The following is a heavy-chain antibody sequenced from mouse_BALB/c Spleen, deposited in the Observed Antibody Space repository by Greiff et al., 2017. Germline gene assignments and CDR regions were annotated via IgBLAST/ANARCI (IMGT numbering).Heavy chain of an antibody. CDR1: GYSITSDYA. J-gene: IGHJ4*01. Sequence: EVQLQQSGPGLVKPSQSLSLTCTVTGYSITSDYAWNWIRQFPGNKLEWMGYISYSGSTSYNPSLKSRISITRDTSKNQFFLQLNSVTTEDTATYYCARGAMDYWGQGTSVTVSS. CDR2: ISYSGST. CDR3: ARGAMDY. V-gene: IGHV3-2*02.